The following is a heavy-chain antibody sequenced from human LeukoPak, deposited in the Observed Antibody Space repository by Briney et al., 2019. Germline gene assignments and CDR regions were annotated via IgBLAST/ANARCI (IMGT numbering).Heavy chain of an antibody. CDR2: IRSSSSTI. J-gene: IGHJ4*02. D-gene: IGHD6-19*01. Sequence: GGSLRLSCAASGFTFSSYSMNWFRQATGKGLEWVSYIRSSSSTIYYADSVKGRFTISRDNAKNSLYLQMHSLRAEDTAVYYCARGSSGWFDYWGQGTLVTVSS. CDR3: ARGSSGWFDY. V-gene: IGHV3-48*01. CDR1: GFTFSSYS.